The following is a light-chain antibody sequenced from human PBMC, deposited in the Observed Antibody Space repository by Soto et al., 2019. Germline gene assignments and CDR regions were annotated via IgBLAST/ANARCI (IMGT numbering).Light chain of an antibody. CDR3: QSSDSSLSGWV. J-gene: IGLJ3*02. Sequence: QSVLTQPPSVSGAPGQRVTISCTGSSSNIVAIYDVHWYQQLPGTAPKLLIYGNTNRPSGVPDRFSGSKSGTSASLAITGLQAEYEADYYCQSSDSSLSGWVFGGGTKLTVL. CDR2: GNT. V-gene: IGLV1-40*01. CDR1: SSNIVAIYD.